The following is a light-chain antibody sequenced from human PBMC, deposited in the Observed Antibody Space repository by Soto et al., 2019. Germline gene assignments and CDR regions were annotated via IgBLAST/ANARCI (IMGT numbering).Light chain of an antibody. J-gene: IGLJ3*02. V-gene: IGLV1-40*01. CDR1: SSNIGAGYD. Sequence: QSVLTQPPSVSGAPGQRVTISCTGSSSNIGAGYDVHWYQQHPGTAPKLLIYVNNNRPSGVPDRFSGSKSGTSASLAITGLQAEDEADYYCQSYDSSLSGSVFGGGTKVTVL. CDR2: VNN. CDR3: QSYDSSLSGSV.